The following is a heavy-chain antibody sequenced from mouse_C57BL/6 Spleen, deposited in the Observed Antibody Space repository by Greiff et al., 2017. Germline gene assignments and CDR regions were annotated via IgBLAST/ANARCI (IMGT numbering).Heavy chain of an antibody. CDR1: GYTFTSYW. V-gene: IGHV1-52*01. CDR3: ARRGGNEFAY. D-gene: IGHD2-1*01. Sequence: VQVVESGAELVRPGSSVKLSCKASGYTFTSYWMHWVKQRPIQGLEWIGNIDPSDSETHYNQKFKDKATLTVDKSSSTAYMQLSSLTSEDSAVYYCARRGGNEFAYWGQGTLVTVSA. CDR2: IDPSDSET. J-gene: IGHJ3*01.